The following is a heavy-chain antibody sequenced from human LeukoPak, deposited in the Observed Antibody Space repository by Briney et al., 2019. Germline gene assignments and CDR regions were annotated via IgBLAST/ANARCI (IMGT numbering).Heavy chain of an antibody. CDR3: ARVHGDYVGSWLVPPFDP. CDR1: GYTFTSYD. CDR2: ISAYNGNT. J-gene: IGHJ5*02. Sequence: ASVKVSCKASGYTFTSYDINWVRQAPGQGLEWMGWISAYNGNTNYAQKLQGRVTMTTDTPTSTAYMELRSLRSDDTAVYYCARVHGDYVGSWLVPPFDPWGQGTLVTVSS. V-gene: IGHV1-18*01. D-gene: IGHD4-17*01.